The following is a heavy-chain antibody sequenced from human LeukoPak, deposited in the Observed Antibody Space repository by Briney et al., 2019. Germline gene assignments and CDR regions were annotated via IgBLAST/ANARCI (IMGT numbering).Heavy chain of an antibody. V-gene: IGHV3-23*01. CDR3: AKDRSGSYSGFDY. J-gene: IGHJ4*02. Sequence: PGGSLRLFCAASGFTFSSYAMSWVRQAPGKGLEWVSVISGSGGSTYYADSVKGRFTISRDSSKNTLYLQMSSLRAEDTAVYYCAKDRSGSYSGFDYWGQGTLVTVSS. CDR1: GFTFSSYA. D-gene: IGHD1-26*01. CDR2: ISGSGGST.